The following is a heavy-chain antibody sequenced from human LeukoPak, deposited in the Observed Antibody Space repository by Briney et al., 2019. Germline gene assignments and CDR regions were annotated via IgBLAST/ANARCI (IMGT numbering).Heavy chain of an antibody. CDR3: ARDLLACVGF. CDR1: GFILISHW. D-gene: IGHD2-15*01. Sequence: GGSLRLSFATSGFILISHWVSWVRQAPGKGLEWVAAISGDGSETLYMDSVKGRFTLTRDNAKNSLYLQMHSLRVEDTALYYRARDLLACVGFWGRGALVTVSP. CDR2: ISGDGSET. V-gene: IGHV3-7*04. J-gene: IGHJ1*01.